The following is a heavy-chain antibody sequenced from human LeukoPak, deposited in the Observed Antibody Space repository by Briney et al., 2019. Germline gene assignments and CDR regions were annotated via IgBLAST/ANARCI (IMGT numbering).Heavy chain of an antibody. J-gene: IGHJ4*02. CDR1: GFTFSSHC. Sequence: GGSLRLSCAASGFTFSSHCMSWGRGAPGRGGEGGANIMEDGSEKYYMDSVKGGFTNSRDNAKTALYLQMNSLRAEDKAVYYCSRHRLNFDYWGQGTLVTVSS. V-gene: IGHV3-7*01. CDR3: SRHRLNFDY. CDR2: IMEDGSEK.